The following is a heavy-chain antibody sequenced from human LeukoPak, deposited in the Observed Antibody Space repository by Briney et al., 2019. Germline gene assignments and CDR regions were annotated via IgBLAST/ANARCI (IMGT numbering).Heavy chain of an antibody. V-gene: IGHV4-39*07. CDR3: AAKTTVPTHYFES. CDR1: GGSISSSSYY. J-gene: IGHJ4*02. D-gene: IGHD4-11*01. CDR2: IHHSGSS. Sequence: PSETLSLTCTVSGGSISSSSYYWGWIRQPPGKGLEWIGEIHHSGSSNFDPSLKSRVTVSVDKSKNQFSLKLTSVTAADTAVYYCAAKTTVPTHYFESWGQGILVTVSS.